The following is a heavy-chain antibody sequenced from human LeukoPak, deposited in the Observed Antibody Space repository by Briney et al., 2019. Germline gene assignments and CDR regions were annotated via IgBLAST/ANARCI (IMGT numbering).Heavy chain of an antibody. CDR3: ARESAFDAFDI. V-gene: IGHV3-48*01. Sequence: GGSLRLSCAASGFTFSSYGMTWVRQAPGKGLEWVSYISSSSSTIYYADSVKGRFTISRDNAKNSLYLQLSSLRAGDTAVYYCARESAFDAFDIWGQGTMVTVSS. CDR1: GFTFSSYG. CDR2: ISSSSSTI. J-gene: IGHJ3*02.